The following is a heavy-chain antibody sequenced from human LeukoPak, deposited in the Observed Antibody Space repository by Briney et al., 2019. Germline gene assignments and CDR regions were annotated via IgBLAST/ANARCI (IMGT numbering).Heavy chain of an antibody. Sequence: PGEPLTISCKGSGYSFTSYWIGWVRQMPGKGLEWMGIIYPGDSDTRYSPSFQGQVTTSADKSISTAYLQWSSLKASDTAMYYCARHHYYDSSGYADYWGQGTLVTVSS. CDR2: IYPGDSDT. CDR1: GYSFTSYW. V-gene: IGHV5-51*01. CDR3: ARHHYYDSSGYADY. J-gene: IGHJ4*02. D-gene: IGHD3-22*01.